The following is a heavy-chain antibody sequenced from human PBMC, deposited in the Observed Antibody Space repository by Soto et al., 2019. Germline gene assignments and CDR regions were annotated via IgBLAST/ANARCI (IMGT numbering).Heavy chain of an antibody. CDR2: ISSSGSTI. CDR3: ARENRPRITDI. CDR1: GFTFTDYY. D-gene: IGHD3-10*01. J-gene: IGHJ3*02. V-gene: IGHV3-11*01. Sequence: QVQLVESGGGLVKPGGSLRLSCVASGFTFTDYYMSWIRQAPGKWLELLSYISSSGSTIYYADSVKGRFTISRDNATNPVSLQLNPLRGEDPAVYYCARENRPRITDIWGQGTMVTVSS.